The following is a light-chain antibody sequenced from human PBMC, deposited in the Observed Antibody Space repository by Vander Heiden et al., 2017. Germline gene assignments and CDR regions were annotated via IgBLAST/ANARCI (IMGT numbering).Light chain of an antibody. CDR3: QQSASTQVG. Sequence: DIQMTQSPSSLSASVGDRVTITCRASQSISSYLNWYQQKPGKAPKLLIYAASSLQSGVPSRFSPSGAGTDFTLTISSLQPEDFATYYCQQSASTQVGFG. V-gene: IGKV1-39*01. CDR2: AAS. CDR1: QSISSY. J-gene: IGKJ2*03.